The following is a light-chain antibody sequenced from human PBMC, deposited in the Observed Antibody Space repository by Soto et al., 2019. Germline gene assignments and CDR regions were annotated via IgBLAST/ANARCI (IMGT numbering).Light chain of an antibody. CDR1: QSVSSNY. V-gene: IGKV3-20*01. CDR2: GAS. CDR3: QQYGSSPRVT. Sequence: EIVLTQSPGTLSLSPGERATLSCRASQSVSSNYLAWYQQKPGQAPRLLIYGASSRATGIPDRFSGSGSGTDFTLSISRLEAEAFAVYYCQQYGSSPRVTCGGGTTVEIK. J-gene: IGKJ4*01.